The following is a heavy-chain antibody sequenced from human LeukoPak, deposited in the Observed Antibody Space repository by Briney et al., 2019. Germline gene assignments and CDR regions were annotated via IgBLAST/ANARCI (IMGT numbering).Heavy chain of an antibody. CDR3: AKKKGEDGNFDY. Sequence: GGSLRLSCAASGFTFRTYGMHWVRQAPGKGLDWVSAISAGGVATSYTDSVKGRFTISRDNSKNTLYLQMNSLRAEDTAVYYCAKKKGEDGNFDYWGQGTLVTVSS. CDR1: GFTFRTYG. CDR2: ISAGGVAT. D-gene: IGHD5-24*01. J-gene: IGHJ4*02. V-gene: IGHV3-23*01.